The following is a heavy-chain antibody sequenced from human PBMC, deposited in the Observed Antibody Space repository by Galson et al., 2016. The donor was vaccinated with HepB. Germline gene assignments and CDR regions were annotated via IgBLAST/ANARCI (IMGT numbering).Heavy chain of an antibody. D-gene: IGHD3-16*01. J-gene: IGHJ4*02. CDR2: IGQDGSSE. CDR3: TREGHGGFDS. V-gene: IGHV3-7*01. Sequence: SLRLSCAASGFTFTSYWMSWIRQAPGKGLEWVANIGQDGSSEEYVDSVKGRFTISRDNAKNSLYLQMNSLRVDDTGVYYCTREGHGGFDSWGQGTLVIVSS. CDR1: GFTFTSYW.